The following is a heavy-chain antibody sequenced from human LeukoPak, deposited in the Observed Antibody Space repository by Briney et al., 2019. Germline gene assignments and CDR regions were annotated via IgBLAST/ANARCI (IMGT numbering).Heavy chain of an antibody. V-gene: IGHV1-46*01. CDR2: INPSGGST. J-gene: IGHJ4*02. D-gene: IGHD3-22*01. Sequence: ASVKVSCKASGYTFTSYYMHWVRQAPGQGLEWMGTINPSGGSTSYAQKFQGGVTMTRDTSISTVYMELSRLRSDDTAVYYCARPNHYYDSSGYYYYFGYWGQGTLVTVSS. CDR3: ARPNHYYDSSGYYYYFGY. CDR1: GYTFTSYY.